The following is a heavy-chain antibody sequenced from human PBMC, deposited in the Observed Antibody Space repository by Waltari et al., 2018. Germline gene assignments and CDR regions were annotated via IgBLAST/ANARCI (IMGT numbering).Heavy chain of an antibody. D-gene: IGHD3-10*01. J-gene: IGHJ5*02. V-gene: IGHV3-21*01. CDR2: IGGTHSNI. CDR1: GFEFSDWA. CDR3: TRDLYGSGGDWFDP. Sequence: EVRMAESGGGLVKPGGALRLACLASGFEFSDWALNWVRQTPGTGLEWVSSIGGTHSNIFYAESVKGRFIVSRDNAKSSLYLQMDNLRAEDSGLYYCTRDLYGSGGDWFDPWGQGTLVTVSS.